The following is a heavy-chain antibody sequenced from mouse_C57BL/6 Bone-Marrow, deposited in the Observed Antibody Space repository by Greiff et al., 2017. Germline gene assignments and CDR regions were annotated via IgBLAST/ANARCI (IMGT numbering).Heavy chain of an antibody. CDR3: ARGDYPWFAY. Sequence: QVQLKQPGAELVMPGASVKLSCKASGYTFTSYWLHWVKQRPGQRLEWIGEVDPSDSYTNYNQKFKGKSTFTVDKSSSTAYMQLSSLTSEDSAVYYCARGDYPWFAYWGQGTLVTVSA. J-gene: IGHJ3*01. V-gene: IGHV1-69*01. D-gene: IGHD2-4*01. CDR1: GYTFTSYW. CDR2: VDPSDSYT.